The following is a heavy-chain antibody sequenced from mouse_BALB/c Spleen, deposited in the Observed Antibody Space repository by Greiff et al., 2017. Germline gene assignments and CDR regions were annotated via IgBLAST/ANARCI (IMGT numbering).Heavy chain of an antibody. V-gene: IGHV1S34*01. Sequence: LVKPGASVKIPCKASGYSFTGYYMHWVKQSHGKSLEWIGYISCYNGATSYNQKFKGKATFTVDTSSSTAYMQFNSLTSEDSAVYYCARRALYEYYAMDYWGQGTSVTVSS. D-gene: IGHD1-3*01. CDR2: ISCYNGAT. J-gene: IGHJ4*01. CDR3: ARRALYEYYAMDY. CDR1: GYSFTGYY.